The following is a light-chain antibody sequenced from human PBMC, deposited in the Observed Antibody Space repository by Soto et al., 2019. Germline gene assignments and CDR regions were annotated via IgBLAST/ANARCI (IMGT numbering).Light chain of an antibody. CDR2: AAS. CDR3: QQLNSYHKIT. Sequence: DIQMTHSPSTLSGSVGRRLTITCRASQGISSYLALYQQQPGKAPKLLIYAASTLQSGVPSRFRGSGSGTEFTLTISSLKTEDFANYYCQQLNSYHKITFGQGTRLEIK. J-gene: IGKJ5*01. V-gene: IGKV1-9*01. CDR1: QGISSY.